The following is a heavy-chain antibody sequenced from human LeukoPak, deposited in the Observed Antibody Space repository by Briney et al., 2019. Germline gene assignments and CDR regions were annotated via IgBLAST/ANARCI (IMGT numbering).Heavy chain of an antibody. CDR3: GRVAVVPAAMDTFDY. Sequence: GGSLRFSCAASGFTVSSNYMSWVRQAPGKGLEWVSVIYSGGSTYYADSVKGRFTVSRDNSKNTLYLQMNSLRAEDTAVDYCGRVAVVPAAMDTFDYWGQGTLVTVSS. D-gene: IGHD2-2*01. J-gene: IGHJ4*02. V-gene: IGHV3-53*01. CDR2: IYSGGST. CDR1: GFTVSSNY.